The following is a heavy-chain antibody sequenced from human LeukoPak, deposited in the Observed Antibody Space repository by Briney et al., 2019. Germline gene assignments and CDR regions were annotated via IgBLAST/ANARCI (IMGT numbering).Heavy chain of an antibody. D-gene: IGHD3-22*01. CDR3: ARVVVNYYDSSGYGATDY. Sequence: PGGSLRLSCAASGFTFSDYYMSWIRQAPGKGLEWVSYISFSGSTIYYADSVKGRFTISRDNAKNSLYLQMNSLRAEDTAVYYCARVVVNYYDSSGYGATDYWGQGTLVIVSS. J-gene: IGHJ4*02. V-gene: IGHV3-11*01. CDR1: GFTFSDYY. CDR2: ISFSGSTI.